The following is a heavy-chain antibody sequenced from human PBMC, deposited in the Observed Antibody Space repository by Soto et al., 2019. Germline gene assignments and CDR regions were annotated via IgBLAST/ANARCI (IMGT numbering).Heavy chain of an antibody. J-gene: IGHJ4*02. CDR3: ARGGWRHIDY. CDR2: FYYSGST. Sequence: PSETLSLTCSVSGGSINNNYYYWGWVRQPPGKGLEWIGYFYYSGSTNYNPSLKSRVTISVDTSKNQFSLKLSSVTAADTAVYYCARGGWRHIDYWGQGTLVTVSS. V-gene: IGHV4-61*05. CDR1: GGSINNNYYY. D-gene: IGHD3-3*01.